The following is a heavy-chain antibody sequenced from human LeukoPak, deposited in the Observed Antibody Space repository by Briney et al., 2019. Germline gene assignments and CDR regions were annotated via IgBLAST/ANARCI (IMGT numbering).Heavy chain of an antibody. D-gene: IGHD6-13*01. CDR2: INGDGSST. CDR3: ARDGLPAAGDY. Sequence: GGSLRLSCATSGFTFSSYWMHWVRQVPGKGLVWVSQINGDGSSTNYADSVKGRFTVSRDNAKNTLYLQMNSLRAEDTAVYYCARDGLPAAGDYWGQGTLVIVSS. V-gene: IGHV3-74*01. J-gene: IGHJ4*02. CDR1: GFTFSSYW.